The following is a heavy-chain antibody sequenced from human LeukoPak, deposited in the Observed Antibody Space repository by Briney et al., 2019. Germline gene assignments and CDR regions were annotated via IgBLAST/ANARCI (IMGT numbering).Heavy chain of an antibody. CDR1: GGSISSSSYY. CDR3: ARGKYRSYYYDSSGYYASNDY. V-gene: IGHV4-39*07. D-gene: IGHD3-22*01. J-gene: IGHJ4*02. Sequence: SETLSLTCTVSGGSISSSSYYWGWIRQPPGKGLEWIGEINHSGSTNYNPSLKSRVTISVDTSKNQFSLKLSSVTAADTAVYYCARGKYRSYYYDSSGYYASNDYWGQGTLVTVSS. CDR2: INHSGST.